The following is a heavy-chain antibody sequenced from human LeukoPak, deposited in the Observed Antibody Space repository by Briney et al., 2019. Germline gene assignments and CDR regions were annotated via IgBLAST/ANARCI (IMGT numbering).Heavy chain of an antibody. CDR3: ARQISSSSDY. D-gene: IGHD6-6*01. J-gene: IGHJ4*02. V-gene: IGHV5-51*01. CDR1: GYNFASYW. Sequence: GESLKISCKGSGYNFASYWIGWVRQMPENGLEWMGIIYPGDSDTRYSPSFQGQVTISADKSISTAYLQWSSLKASDTAMYYCARQISSSSDYWGQGTLVTVSS. CDR2: IYPGDSDT.